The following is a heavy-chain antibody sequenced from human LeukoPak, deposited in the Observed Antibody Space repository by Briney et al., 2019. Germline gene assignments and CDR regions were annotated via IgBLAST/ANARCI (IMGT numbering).Heavy chain of an antibody. D-gene: IGHD3-22*01. V-gene: IGHV3-48*02. Sequence: GGSLRLSCAASGFIFSSHSMNWVRQAPGKGLEWVSYISTTGSTIYYADSVKGRFTISRDNAKNPLYLQMNSLRDEDTAVYYCARDRSSSGYYPFDYWGQGTLVTVSS. CDR2: ISTTGSTI. CDR3: ARDRSSSGYYPFDY. J-gene: IGHJ4*02. CDR1: GFIFSSHS.